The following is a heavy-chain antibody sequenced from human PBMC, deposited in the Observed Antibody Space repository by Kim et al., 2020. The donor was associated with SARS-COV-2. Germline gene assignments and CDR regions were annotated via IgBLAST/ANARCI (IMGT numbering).Heavy chain of an antibody. D-gene: IGHD3-10*01. CDR1: GFTFDDYA. CDR3: AKDILSLGITMVRGDYHGMDV. Sequence: GGSLRLSCAASGFTFDDYAMHWVRQAPGKGLEWVSGISWNSGSIGYADSVKGRFTISRDNGKNSLYLQMNSLRAEDTALYYCAKDILSLGITMVRGDYHGMDVWGQGTTVTVSS. V-gene: IGHV3-9*01. J-gene: IGHJ6*02. CDR2: ISWNSGSI.